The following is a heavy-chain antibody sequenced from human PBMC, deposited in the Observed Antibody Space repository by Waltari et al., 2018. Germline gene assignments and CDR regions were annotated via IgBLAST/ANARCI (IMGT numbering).Heavy chain of an antibody. Sequence: EVQLVESGGGLVQPGGSLRLSCAGSGFTFTGFTFSSYAMSWVRQAPGKGLEWVSGISANGDSTYYADSVKGRFTISRDNSKNTLYLQVNSLRAEDTAVYYCAKAMAVTPYYFDYWGQGTLVT. D-gene: IGHD2-21*02. CDR2: ISANGDST. J-gene: IGHJ4*02. CDR3: AKAMAVTPYYFDY. V-gene: IGHV3-23*04. CDR1: GFTFTGFTFSSYA.